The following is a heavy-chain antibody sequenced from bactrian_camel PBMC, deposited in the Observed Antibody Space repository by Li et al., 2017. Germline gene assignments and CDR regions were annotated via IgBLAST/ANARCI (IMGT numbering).Heavy chain of an antibody. D-gene: IGHD6*01. CDR3: ALDPCNGAYGGSWYDDMDRWKH. CDR2: ISSDGTA. Sequence: VQLVESGGGLVQPGESLRVSCTAFGFSFKDYDMSWVRQAPGNQCEQVSSISSDGTAVYADSVKGRFTISQDNSKTTVYLQMTNLKPEDTAMYYCALDPCNGAYGGSWYDDMDRWKHLGQGTQVTVS. V-gene: IGHV3S10*01. CDR1: GFSFKDYD. J-gene: IGHJ4*01.